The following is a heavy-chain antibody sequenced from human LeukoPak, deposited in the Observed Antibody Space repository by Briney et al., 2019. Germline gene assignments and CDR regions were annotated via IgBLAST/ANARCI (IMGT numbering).Heavy chain of an antibody. D-gene: IGHD6-13*01. CDR1: GDSVSSNSAA. CDR3: ARVRFPYPASAGLDY. Sequence: PSQTLSLTCAISGDSVSSNSAAWNWIRQSPSRGLEWLGRTYYRSKWYNDYAGSVKSRITINSDTSKNQFSLQLNSVTPGDTAVYYCARVRFPYPASAGLDYWGQGTLVTVSS. V-gene: IGHV6-1*01. CDR2: TYYRSKWYN. J-gene: IGHJ4*02.